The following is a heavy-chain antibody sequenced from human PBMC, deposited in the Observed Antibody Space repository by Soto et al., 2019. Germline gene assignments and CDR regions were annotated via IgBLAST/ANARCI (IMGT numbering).Heavy chain of an antibody. CDR1: GFSLSNARMG. CDR2: IFSNDEK. J-gene: IGHJ4*02. Sequence: QVTLKESGPVLVKPTETLTLTCTVSGFSLSNARMGVSWIRQPPGKALEWLAHIFSNDEKSYSTSLKSRVTISKDTSKSQVVLTMTNMDPVDTATYYCARIVRYYYGSGSPDYWGQGTLVTVSS. V-gene: IGHV2-26*01. D-gene: IGHD3-10*01. CDR3: ARIVRYYYGSGSPDY.